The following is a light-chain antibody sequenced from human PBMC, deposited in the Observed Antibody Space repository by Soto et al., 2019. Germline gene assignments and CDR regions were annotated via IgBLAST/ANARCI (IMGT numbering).Light chain of an antibody. Sequence: DIQMTQSPSSVSASVGDRVTITCRASQGINTWLAWYQQTPGKAPKLLIHAASNLQSGVPSRFSGSGSGTDFTLTISSLQPEDFATYYCQQADRLPLTFGGGTKVEIK. CDR3: QQADRLPLT. CDR1: QGINTW. V-gene: IGKV1-12*01. CDR2: AAS. J-gene: IGKJ4*01.